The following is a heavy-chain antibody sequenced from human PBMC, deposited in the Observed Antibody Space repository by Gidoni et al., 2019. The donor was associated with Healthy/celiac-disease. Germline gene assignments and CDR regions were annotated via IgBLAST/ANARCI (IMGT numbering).Heavy chain of an antibody. CDR3: ARVDTDYYGSGSYLDY. J-gene: IGHJ4*02. Sequence: QVQLQESGPGLVKPSQTLSLPCTVSGGSFSSCGYYWSWIRQHPGKGLEWIGYLYYSWSTYYNPSLKSRVTISVDTSKNQFSLKLSSVTAADTAVYYCARVDTDYYGSGSYLDYWGQGTLVTVSS. V-gene: IGHV4-31*03. CDR2: LYYSWST. D-gene: IGHD3-10*01. CDR1: GGSFSSCGYY.